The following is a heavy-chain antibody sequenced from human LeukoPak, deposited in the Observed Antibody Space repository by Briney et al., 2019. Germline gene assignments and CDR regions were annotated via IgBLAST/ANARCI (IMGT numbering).Heavy chain of an antibody. V-gene: IGHV1-46*01. CDR3: ARDKGTMTNLMDV. J-gene: IGHJ6*03. D-gene: IGHD4-17*01. CDR2: INPSGGST. Sequence: ASVKVSCKASGYTFTSYYMHWVRQAPGQGLEWMGIINPSGGSTSYAQKFQGRVTMTRDMSISTAYMELSRLRSDDTAVYYCARDKGTMTNLMDVWGKGTTVTVSS. CDR1: GYTFTSYY.